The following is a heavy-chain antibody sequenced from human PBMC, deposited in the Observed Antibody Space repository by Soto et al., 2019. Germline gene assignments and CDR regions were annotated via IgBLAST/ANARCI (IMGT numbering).Heavy chain of an antibody. V-gene: IGHV3-48*01. CDR2: ISSSSSTI. Sequence: EVQLVESGGGLVQPGGSLRLSCAASGFTFSSYSMNWVRQAPGKGLEWVSYISSSSSTIYYADSVKGRFTISRDNAKNSLHLQMNSLRAEDTAVYYCARSGKQLVPSGIDYWGQGTLVTVSS. J-gene: IGHJ4*02. D-gene: IGHD6-13*01. CDR1: GFTFSSYS. CDR3: ARSGKQLVPSGIDY.